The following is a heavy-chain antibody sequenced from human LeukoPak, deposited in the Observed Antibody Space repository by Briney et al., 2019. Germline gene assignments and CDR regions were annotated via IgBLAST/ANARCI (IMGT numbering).Heavy chain of an antibody. V-gene: IGHV4-39*01. J-gene: IGHJ4*02. CDR2: IYYSGNT. CDR3: ARHATVTSFTFAH. D-gene: IGHD4-17*01. CDR1: GGSISSSSYY. Sequence: SETLSLTCTVSGGSISSSSYYWGWIRQPPGKGLEWIGSIYYSGNTYYNPSLKSRVTISVDTSKNQFSLELNSVTAAGTAVYYCARHATVTSFTFAHWGQGTLVTVSS.